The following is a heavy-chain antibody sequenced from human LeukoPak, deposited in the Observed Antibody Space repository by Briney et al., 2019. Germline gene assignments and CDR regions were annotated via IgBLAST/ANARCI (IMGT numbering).Heavy chain of an antibody. CDR2: ITPKSGGT. J-gene: IGHJ4*02. Sequence: ASVKVSCKASGYTFTGYYIHWVRQAPGQGLEWMGWITPKSGGTNSAQKFQGRVTMTRDTSISTVYMELSRLRSDDTAIYFCARDSILAAHCYGYWGQGTLVTVSS. CDR1: GYTFTGYY. CDR3: ARDSILAAHCYGY. D-gene: IGHD1-26*01. V-gene: IGHV1-2*02.